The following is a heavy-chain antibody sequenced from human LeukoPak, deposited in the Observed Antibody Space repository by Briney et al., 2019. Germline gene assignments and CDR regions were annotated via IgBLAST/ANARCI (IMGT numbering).Heavy chain of an antibody. CDR2: ISYDGSNK. D-gene: IGHD6-19*01. Sequence: GGSLRLSCAASGFTFSSYAMHWVRQAPGKGLEWVAVISYDGSNKYYADSVKGRFTISRDNSKNTLYLQMNSLRAEDTAVYYCAKDQACSGPTHYWGQGTLVTVSS. V-gene: IGHV3-30*04. CDR1: GFTFSSYA. J-gene: IGHJ4*02. CDR3: AKDQACSGPTHY.